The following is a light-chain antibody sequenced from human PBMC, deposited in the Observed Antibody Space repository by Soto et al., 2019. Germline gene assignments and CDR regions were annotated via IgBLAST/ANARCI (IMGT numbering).Light chain of an antibody. CDR1: SRDVGAYDY. CDR2: EVS. CDR3: SSYAGSNNFV. V-gene: IGLV2-8*01. Sequence: QSALTQPASVSGSPGQSITISCTGTSRDVGAYDYVSWYLQYPDKAPKLMIYEVSKRPSGVPDRFSGSKSGNTASLTVSGLQAEDEADYYCSSYAGSNNFVFGTGTKVTVL. J-gene: IGLJ1*01.